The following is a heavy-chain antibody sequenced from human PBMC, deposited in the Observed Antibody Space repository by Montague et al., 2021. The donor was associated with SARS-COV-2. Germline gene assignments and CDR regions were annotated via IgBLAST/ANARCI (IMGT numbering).Heavy chain of an antibody. CDR3: ARDPHDYGWFDP. V-gene: IGHV4-61*09. CDR1: GGSISSASYY. CDR2: IYSTVIT. D-gene: IGHD4-17*01. J-gene: IGHJ5*02. Sequence: TLSLTCTVSGGSISSASYYWSWIRQTAGKGLEWIGHIYSTVITNYNPSLKSRVTISVDLSKNQFSLKMTSVTAADTAVYYCARDPHDYGWFDPWGQGTLVTVSS.